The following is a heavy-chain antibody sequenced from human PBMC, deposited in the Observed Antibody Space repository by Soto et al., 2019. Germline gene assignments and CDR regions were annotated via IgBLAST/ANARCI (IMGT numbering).Heavy chain of an antibody. V-gene: IGHV3-30*04. J-gene: IGHJ6*02. D-gene: IGHD2-15*01. CDR3: VRDTAYCSGGTCYSSHDMDV. CDR1: GFTFSSYA. CDR2: ISYDGGNK. Sequence: GGSLRLSCAASGFTFSSYAMHWVRQAPGKGLEWVAVISYDGGNKYYADSVKGRFTISRDNSKNTLYLEMNSLRVEDTAVYHCVRDTAYCSGGTCYSSHDMDVWGQGTTVTVSS.